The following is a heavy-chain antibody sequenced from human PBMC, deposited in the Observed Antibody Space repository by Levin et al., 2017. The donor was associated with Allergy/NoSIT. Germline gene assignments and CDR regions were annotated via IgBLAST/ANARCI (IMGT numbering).Heavy chain of an antibody. V-gene: IGHV5-51*01. D-gene: IGHD6-13*01. Sequence: GGSLRLSCKGSGYSFTSYWIGWVRQMPGKGLEWMGIIYPGDSDTRYSPSFQGQVTISADKSISTAYLQWSSLKASDTAMYYCARFSSSWYIVSAFDIWGQGTMVTVSS. CDR2: IYPGDSDT. J-gene: IGHJ3*02. CDR1: GYSFTSYW. CDR3: ARFSSSWYIVSAFDI.